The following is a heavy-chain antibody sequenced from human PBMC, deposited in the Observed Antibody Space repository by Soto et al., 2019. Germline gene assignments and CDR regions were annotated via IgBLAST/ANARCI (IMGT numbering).Heavy chain of an antibody. CDR2: ITPFNGNT. CDR1: GYTFTYRY. V-gene: IGHV1-45*02. D-gene: IGHD6-6*01. J-gene: IGHJ6*02. Sequence: SVKVSCMPSGYTFTYRYLHWVRQAPGQALEWMGWITPFNGNTNYAQKFQDRVTITRDRSMSTAYMELSSLRSEDTAMYYCASHSSSSFYYYGMDVWGQGTTVTVSS. CDR3: ASHSSSSFYYYGMDV.